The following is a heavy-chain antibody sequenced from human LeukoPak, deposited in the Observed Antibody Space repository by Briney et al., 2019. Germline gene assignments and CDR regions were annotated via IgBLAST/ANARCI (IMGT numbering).Heavy chain of an antibody. CDR1: GGSFSGYY. J-gene: IGHJ5*02. Sequence: SETLSLTCAVYGGSFSGYYWSWIRQPPGKGLEWIGEINHSGSTNYNPSLKSRVTMSVDTSKNQFSLKLNSVTAADTAVYYCARGDYDSTAHPNWFDPWGQGTLVTVSS. CDR3: ARGDYDSTAHPNWFDP. CDR2: INHSGST. V-gene: IGHV4-34*01. D-gene: IGHD3-22*01.